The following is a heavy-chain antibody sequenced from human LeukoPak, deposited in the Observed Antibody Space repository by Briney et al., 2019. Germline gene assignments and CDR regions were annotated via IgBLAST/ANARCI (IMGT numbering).Heavy chain of an antibody. J-gene: IGHJ4*02. Sequence: SETLSLTCTVSGGSISSYSWSWMRQPAGKGLEWIGRIYPRESPNYNPSLKSRVIMSVDKSKNQFSLKLSSVTAADTAVYYCARNNAYFRPPVGEYYFDYWGQGTLVTVSS. V-gene: IGHV4-4*07. CDR1: GGSISSYS. CDR2: IYPRESP. D-gene: IGHD1-26*01. CDR3: ARNNAYFRPPVGEYYFDY.